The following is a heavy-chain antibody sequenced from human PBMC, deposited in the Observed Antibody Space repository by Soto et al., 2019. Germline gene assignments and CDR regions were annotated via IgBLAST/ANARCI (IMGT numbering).Heavy chain of an antibody. CDR3: ARRCTYDFWSGYYEVGWFDP. CDR2: IYYSGST. Sequence: SETLSLTCTVSGGSISSSSYYWGWIRQPPGKGLEWIGSIYYSGSTYYNPSLKSRVTISVDTSKNQFSLKLSSVTAADTAVYYCARRCTYDFWSGYYEVGWFDPWGQGTLVTVSS. V-gene: IGHV4-39*01. D-gene: IGHD3-3*01. J-gene: IGHJ5*02. CDR1: GGSISSSSYY.